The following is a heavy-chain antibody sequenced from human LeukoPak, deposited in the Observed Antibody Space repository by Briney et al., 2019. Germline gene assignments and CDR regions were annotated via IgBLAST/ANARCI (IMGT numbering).Heavy chain of an antibody. CDR3: ARFWGRESNEVPRDY. V-gene: IGHV1-2*06. CDR1: GYTFTGYY. Sequence: ASVKVSCKASGYTFTGYYIHWARQAPGQGLEWMGRINPNNGGTNYAQKFQGRVTITRDTSASTAYMELSSLRSEDTAVYYCARFWGRESNEVPRDYWGQGTLVTVSS. D-gene: IGHD3-16*01. J-gene: IGHJ4*02. CDR2: INPNNGGT.